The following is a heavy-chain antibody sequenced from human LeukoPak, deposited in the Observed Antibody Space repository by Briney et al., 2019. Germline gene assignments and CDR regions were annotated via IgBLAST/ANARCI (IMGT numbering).Heavy chain of an antibody. CDR2: IYYSGST. V-gene: IGHV4-59*01. Sequence: PSEALSLTCTVSGGSISSYYWSWIRQPPGKGLEWIGYIYYSGSTNYNPSLKSRVTISVDTSKNQFSLKLSSVTAADTAVYYCARARVITHDFDYWGQGTLVTVSS. CDR3: ARARVITHDFDY. D-gene: IGHD4-17*01. J-gene: IGHJ4*02. CDR1: GGSISSYY.